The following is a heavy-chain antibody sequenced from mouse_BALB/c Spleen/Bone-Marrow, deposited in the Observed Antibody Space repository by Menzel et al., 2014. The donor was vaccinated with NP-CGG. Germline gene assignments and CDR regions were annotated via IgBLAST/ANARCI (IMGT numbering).Heavy chain of an antibody. Sequence: VKLMESGAELVRPGSSVKISCESSGYVFSTYWINWVKQRPGQGLEWIGQIYPGDGDTDYNGKFKDKATLTADKSSNTAYMQLSSLTSEDSAVYSCARGGISVDYWGQGTTLTVSS. CDR1: GYVFSTYW. J-gene: IGHJ2*01. CDR2: IYPGDGDT. CDR3: ARGGISVDY. V-gene: IGHV1-80*01.